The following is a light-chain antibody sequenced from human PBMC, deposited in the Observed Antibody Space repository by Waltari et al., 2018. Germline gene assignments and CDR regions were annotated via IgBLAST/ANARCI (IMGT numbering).Light chain of an antibody. CDR1: QSCLYSSSNKNY. J-gene: IGKJ3*01. CDR3: QQYLSTPFT. CDR2: WAS. Sequence: DIVMTQSPDSLAVSLGERATINCKSSQSCLYSSSNKNYLAWYQQKPGQPPNLLIYWASTREYGVPDRFRGSGSGTDFTLTISSLQAEDVAVYCCQQYLSTPFTFGPGTKVDIK. V-gene: IGKV4-1*01.